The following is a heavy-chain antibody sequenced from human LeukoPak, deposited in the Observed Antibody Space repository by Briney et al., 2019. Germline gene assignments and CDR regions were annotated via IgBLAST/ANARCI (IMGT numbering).Heavy chain of an antibody. CDR1: GGTFIIYA. Sequence: ASVKVSCKASGGTFIIYAISWVRQAPGQGLEWMGGIIPIFGTANYAQKFQGRVTITADESTSTAYMELSSLRSEDTAVYYCARFRYYYDSSGHAFYFDYWGQGTLVTVSS. J-gene: IGHJ4*02. CDR3: ARFRYYYDSSGHAFYFDY. V-gene: IGHV1-69*13. CDR2: IIPIFGTA. D-gene: IGHD3-22*01.